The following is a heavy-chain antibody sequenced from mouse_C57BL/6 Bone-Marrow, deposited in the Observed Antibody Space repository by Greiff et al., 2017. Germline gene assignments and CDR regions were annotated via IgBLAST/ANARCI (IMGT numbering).Heavy chain of an antibody. CDR2: ISSGGSYT. CDR3: ARKFTVDAMDY. CDR1: GFTFSSYG. Sequence: VQLQQSGGDLVKPGGSLKLSCAASGFTFSSYGMSWVRQTPDKRLEWVATISSGGSYTYYPDSVKGRFTISRDNAKNTLYLQMSSLKSEDTAMYYCARKFTVDAMDYWGQGTSVTVSS. J-gene: IGHJ4*01. D-gene: IGHD1-1*01. V-gene: IGHV5-6*01.